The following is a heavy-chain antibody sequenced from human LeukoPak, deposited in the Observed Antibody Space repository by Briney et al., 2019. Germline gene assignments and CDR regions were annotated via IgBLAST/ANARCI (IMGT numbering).Heavy chain of an antibody. J-gene: IGHJ3*02. V-gene: IGHV1-18*01. CDR1: GYTFTSHG. D-gene: IGHD3-3*01. CDR2: ISVYNGNT. CDR3: ARCTAPYYDFWSGPDAFDI. Sequence: ASVKVSCKASGYTFTSHGITWVRQAPGQGLEWMGWISVYNGNTHYAQKLQGRVTMTTDTSTTTAYMELRSLTSDDTAVYYCARCTAPYYDFWSGPDAFDIWGQGTMVTVSS.